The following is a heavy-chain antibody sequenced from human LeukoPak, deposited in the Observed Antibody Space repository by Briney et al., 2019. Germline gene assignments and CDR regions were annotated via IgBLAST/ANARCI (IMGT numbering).Heavy chain of an antibody. CDR3: ARDYRDAFDI. CDR2: IYYSGST. D-gene: IGHD1-14*01. V-gene: IGHV4-59*01. J-gene: IGHJ3*02. CDR1: GFTFSSYA. Sequence: GSLRLSCAASGFTFSSYAMSWVRQAPGKGLEWIGYIYYSGSTNYNPSLKSRVTISVDTSKNQFSLKLSSVTAADTAVYYCARDYRDAFDIWGQGTMVTVSS.